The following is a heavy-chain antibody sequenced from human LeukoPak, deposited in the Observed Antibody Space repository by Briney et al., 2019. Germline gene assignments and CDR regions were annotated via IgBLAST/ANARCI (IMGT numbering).Heavy chain of an antibody. V-gene: IGHV1-69*06. J-gene: IGHJ6*03. D-gene: IGHD5-24*01. CDR1: GGTFSSYA. CDR2: IIPIFGTT. Sequence: SVKVSCKASGGTFSSYAISWVRQAPGQGLEWMGGIIPIFGTTNYAQNFQSRVTITADRSTSTAYMELSSLRSEDTAVYYCASRDGYKEQYYYYYYYMDVWGKGTTVTVSS. CDR3: ASRDGYKEQYYYYYYYMDV.